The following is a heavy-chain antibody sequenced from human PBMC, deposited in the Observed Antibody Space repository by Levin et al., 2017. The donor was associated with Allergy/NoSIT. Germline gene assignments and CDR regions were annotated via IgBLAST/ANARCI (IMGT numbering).Heavy chain of an antibody. CDR2: INWNGGST. Sequence: GESLKISCAASGFTFDDYGMSWVRQAPGQGLELVSGINWNGGSTGYADSVKGRLTISRANAKTSLYLQMNSLRAEDTALYHCARHRFTMNIHDGFDIWGQGTMVIVSS. V-gene: IGHV3-20*01. D-gene: IGHD2/OR15-2a*01. CDR3: ARHRFTMNIHDGFDI. CDR1: GFTFDDYG. J-gene: IGHJ3*02.